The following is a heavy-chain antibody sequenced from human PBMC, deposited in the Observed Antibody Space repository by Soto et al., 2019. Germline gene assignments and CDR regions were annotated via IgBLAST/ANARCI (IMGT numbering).Heavy chain of an antibody. J-gene: IGHJ6*02. Sequence: PGGSLRLSCGASGFNFSDYVVHWVRQAPCRGLEWMAFISFDGSNEYYADFVKGRFTISRDNSKNIVYLQVNSLRADDTAVYFCAREGYYDSRGYPYGIDVWGQGTTVTVSS. D-gene: IGHD3-22*01. CDR3: AREGYYDSRGYPYGIDV. V-gene: IGHV3-30-3*01. CDR1: GFNFSDYV. CDR2: ISFDGSNE.